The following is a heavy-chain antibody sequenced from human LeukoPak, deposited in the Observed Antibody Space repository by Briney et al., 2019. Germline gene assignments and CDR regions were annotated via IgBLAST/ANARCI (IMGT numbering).Heavy chain of an antibody. J-gene: IGHJ4*02. CDR1: GGSISSSSYY. D-gene: IGHD3-3*01. CDR3: ARIPAGFWSGYYYFNY. Sequence: IPSETLSLTCTASGGSISSSSYYWGWIRQPPGKGLEFIGSIYYSGSTYHNPSLKSRVTISVDTSKNHFSLKLTSVTAADTAVYYCARIPAGFWSGYYYFNYWGQGTLVTVSS. CDR2: IYYSGST. V-gene: IGHV4-39*01.